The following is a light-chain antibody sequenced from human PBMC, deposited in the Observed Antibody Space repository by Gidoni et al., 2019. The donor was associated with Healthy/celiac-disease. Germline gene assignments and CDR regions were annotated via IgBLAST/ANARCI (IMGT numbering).Light chain of an antibody. CDR3: QQYYSTPYT. CDR2: WAS. J-gene: IGKJ2*01. CDR1: QSVLYSSNNKNY. V-gene: IGKV4-1*01. Sequence: DIVMTQSPDSLAVALGGRATINCKSSQSVLYSSNNKNYLAWYQQKPGQPPKLLIYWASTRESGVPDRFSGSGSGTDFTLTIISLQAEDVAVYYCQQYYSTPYTFGQGTKLEIK.